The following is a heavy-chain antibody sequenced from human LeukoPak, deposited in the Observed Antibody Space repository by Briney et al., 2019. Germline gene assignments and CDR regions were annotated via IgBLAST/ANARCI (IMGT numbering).Heavy chain of an antibody. D-gene: IGHD6-19*01. CDR2: ISGSGGST. CDR3: ARPGIAVAGSPGFDP. CDR1: GFTFSSYA. Sequence: GGSLRLSCAASGFTFSSYAMSWVRQAPGKGLEWVSAISGSGGSTCYADSVKGRFTISRDNSKNTLYLQMNSLRAEDTAVYYCARPGIAVAGSPGFDPWGQGTLVTVSS. J-gene: IGHJ5*02. V-gene: IGHV3-23*01.